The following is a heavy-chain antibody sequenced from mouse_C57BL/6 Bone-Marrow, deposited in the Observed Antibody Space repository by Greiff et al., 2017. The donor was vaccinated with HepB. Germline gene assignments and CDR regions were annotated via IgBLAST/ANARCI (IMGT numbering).Heavy chain of an antibody. J-gene: IGHJ1*03. D-gene: IGHD1-1*01. CDR3: ARSLYYGFPYWYFDV. Sequence: VKLMESGAELARPGASVKLSCKASGYTFTSYGISWVKQRTGQGLEWIGEIYPRSGNTYYNEKFKGKATLTADKSSSTAYMELRSLTSEDSAVYFCARSLYYGFPYWYFDVWGTGTTVTVSS. CDR1: GYTFTSYG. CDR2: IYPRSGNT. V-gene: IGHV1-81*01.